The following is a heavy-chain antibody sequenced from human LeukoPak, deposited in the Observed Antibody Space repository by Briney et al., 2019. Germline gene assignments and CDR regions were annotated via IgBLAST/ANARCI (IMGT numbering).Heavy chain of an antibody. CDR2: IWYDGSNK. D-gene: IGHD3-22*01. CDR3: AKWSDSSGYPIDY. CDR1: GFTFSSYG. V-gene: IGHV3-33*06. Sequence: PGRSLRLSCAASGFTFSSYGMHWVRQAPGKGLEWVAVIWYDGSNKYYADSVKGRFTISRDNSKNTLYLQMNSLRAEDTAVYYCAKWSDSSGYPIDYWGQGTLVTVSS. J-gene: IGHJ4*02.